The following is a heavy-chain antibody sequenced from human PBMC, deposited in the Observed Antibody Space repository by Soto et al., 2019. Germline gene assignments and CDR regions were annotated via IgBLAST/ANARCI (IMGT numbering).Heavy chain of an antibody. D-gene: IGHD2-2*01. Sequence: SGPTLVNPTQTLTLTCTFSGFSLSTSGVGVGWIRQPPGKALEWLALIYWDDDKRYSPSLKSRLTITKDTSKNQVVLTMTNMDPVDTATYYCAHGFGSTSAMSYYFDYWGQGTLVTVSS. CDR3: AHGFGSTSAMSYYFDY. CDR1: GFSLSTSGVG. CDR2: IYWDDDK. V-gene: IGHV2-5*02. J-gene: IGHJ4*02.